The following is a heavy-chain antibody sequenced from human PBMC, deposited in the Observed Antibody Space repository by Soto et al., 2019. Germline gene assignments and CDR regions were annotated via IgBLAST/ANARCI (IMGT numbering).Heavy chain of an antibody. J-gene: IGHJ4*02. CDR1: GFTFSDYY. V-gene: IGHV3-11*05. Sequence: PGGSLRLSCAASGFTFSDYYMSWIRQAPGKGLEWVSYISSSSTYINNADSVKGRFTISRDNAKNSLYLQMNSLRAEDTGVYYCARVKEGGYREFDFWGQGTLVTVSS. CDR2: ISSSSTYI. D-gene: IGHD3-22*01. CDR3: ARVKEGGYREFDF.